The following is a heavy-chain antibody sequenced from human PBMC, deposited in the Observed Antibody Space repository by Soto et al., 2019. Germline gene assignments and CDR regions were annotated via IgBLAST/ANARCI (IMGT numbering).Heavy chain of an antibody. V-gene: IGHV4-59*08. CDR1: SGPSRSHN. D-gene: IGHD3-10*01. Sequence: QVQLQQSGPGLVKPSETLSLTCTVSSGPSRSHNWGWIRQPPGRGLEWIGYVYYTGSTSYNPSLKSRVTISADTSTNHISLTLSSVTAADTAVYYCVRQEIGDLHGLVDVWGQGTTVSVSS. CDR2: VYYTGST. CDR3: VRQEIGDLHGLVDV. J-gene: IGHJ6*02.